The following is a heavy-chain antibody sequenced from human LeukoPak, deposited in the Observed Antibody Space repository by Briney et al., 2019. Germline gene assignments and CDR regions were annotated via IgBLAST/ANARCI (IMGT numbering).Heavy chain of an antibody. Sequence: GGSLRLSCAASGFTFSSYGMHWVRQAPGKGLEWVAFIRYDGSNKYYADSVKGRFTISRDNSKNTLYLQMNSLRAEDTAAYYCARGVVVVAATFDYWGQGTLVTVSS. CDR1: GFTFSSYG. J-gene: IGHJ4*02. D-gene: IGHD2-15*01. CDR3: ARGVVVVAATFDY. CDR2: IRYDGSNK. V-gene: IGHV3-30*02.